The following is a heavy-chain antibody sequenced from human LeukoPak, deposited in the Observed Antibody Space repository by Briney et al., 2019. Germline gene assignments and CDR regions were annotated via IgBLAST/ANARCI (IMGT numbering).Heavy chain of an antibody. CDR2: IYYSGST. J-gene: IGHJ1*01. Sequence: PETLSLTCTVSGSSISSYYWSWIRQPPGKGLEWIGYIYYSGSTNYNPSLKSRVTISVDTSKNQFSLKLSSVTAADTAVYYCAVNDYGDYEYFQHWGQGTLVTVSS. D-gene: IGHD4-17*01. CDR1: GSSISSYY. V-gene: IGHV4-59*01. CDR3: AVNDYGDYEYFQH.